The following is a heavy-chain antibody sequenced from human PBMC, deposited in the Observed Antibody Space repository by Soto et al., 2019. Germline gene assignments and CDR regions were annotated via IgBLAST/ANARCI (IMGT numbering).Heavy chain of an antibody. D-gene: IGHD2-2*01. J-gene: IGHJ3*02. Sequence: GSGPTLVNPTQTLTLTCTFSGFSLSTSGVGVGWIRQPPGKALEWLALIYWNDDKRYSPSLKSRLTITKDTSKNQVVLTMTNMDPVDTATYYCAREPAAPTPFDIWGQGTMVTVSS. CDR2: IYWNDDK. CDR3: AREPAAPTPFDI. CDR1: GFSLSTSGVG. V-gene: IGHV2-5*01.